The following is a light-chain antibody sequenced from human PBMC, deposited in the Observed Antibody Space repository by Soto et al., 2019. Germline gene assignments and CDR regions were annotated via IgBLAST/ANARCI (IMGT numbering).Light chain of an antibody. J-gene: IGLJ1*01. V-gene: IGLV2-14*01. CDR3: HSYTSSTTYV. CDR2: EVN. CDR1: SSDVGGYNY. Sequence: HSALTQPASVSGSPGQSITISCTGTSSDVGGYNYVSWYQQHPGKAPKLMIYEVNNRPSGVSNRFSGSKSGNTASLTISGLQAEDEADYYCHSYTSSTTYVFGTGTKVTVL.